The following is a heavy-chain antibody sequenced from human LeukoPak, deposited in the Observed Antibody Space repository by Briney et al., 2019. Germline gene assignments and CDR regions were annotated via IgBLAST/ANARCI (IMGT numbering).Heavy chain of an antibody. CDR1: GGTFSSYA. V-gene: IGHV3-23*01. D-gene: IGHD3-16*01. Sequence: SCKASGGTFSSYAMSWVRQAPGKGLEWVSAISGSGGSTYYADSVKGRFTIARDNSKNTLYLQMNSLRAEDTAVYYCARLRLGEFSVGLSGFDRWGQGTLVTVSS. CDR3: ARLRLGEFSVGLSGFDR. CDR2: ISGSGGST. J-gene: IGHJ5*02.